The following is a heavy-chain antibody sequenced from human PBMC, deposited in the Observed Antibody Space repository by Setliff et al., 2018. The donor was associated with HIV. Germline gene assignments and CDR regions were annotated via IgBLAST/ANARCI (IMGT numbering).Heavy chain of an antibody. D-gene: IGHD1-26*01. CDR3: VRWEQDRLDYYYMDV. J-gene: IGHJ6*03. Sequence: GGSLRLSCVASGFTFSGDWMNWVRQAPGKGLEWVANIKRDGSEKRYADSVKGRFTIFRDNAINSLYLQMNSLRVDDTAVYYCVRWEQDRLDYYYMDVWGKGTSVTV. V-gene: IGHV3-7*03. CDR1: GFTFSGDW. CDR2: IKRDGSEK.